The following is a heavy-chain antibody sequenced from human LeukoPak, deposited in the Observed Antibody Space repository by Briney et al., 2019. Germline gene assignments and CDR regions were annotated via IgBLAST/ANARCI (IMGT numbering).Heavy chain of an antibody. CDR2: ISSSSRYI. J-gene: IGHJ4*02. V-gene: IGHV3-21*01. D-gene: IGHD3-22*01. Sequence: KPGGSLRLSCAASGFTFSTYSMNWVRQAPGKGLEWVSSISSSSRYIYYADSLKGRFTISRDNAKKSLFLQMNSLRAEDTAVYYCAREPYYYDSSGYSYFDYWGQGTLVTVSS. CDR1: GFTFSTYS. CDR3: AREPYYYDSSGYSYFDY.